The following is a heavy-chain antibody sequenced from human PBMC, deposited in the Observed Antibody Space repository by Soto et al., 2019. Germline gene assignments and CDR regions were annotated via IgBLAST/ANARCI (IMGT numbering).Heavy chain of an antibody. CDR3: ARSSGSYYLS. D-gene: IGHD3-10*01. CDR1: GGSISSGGYY. Sequence: QVPLQESGPGLVKPPQTLSLTCTVSGGSISSGGYYWSWIRQHPGKGLEWIGYIYYSGSTYYNPSLKCRVIISVDTSKNQFSLKLSYVTAADTAVYYCARSSGSYYLSWGQGTLVTVSS. V-gene: IGHV4-31*03. J-gene: IGHJ5*02. CDR2: IYYSGST.